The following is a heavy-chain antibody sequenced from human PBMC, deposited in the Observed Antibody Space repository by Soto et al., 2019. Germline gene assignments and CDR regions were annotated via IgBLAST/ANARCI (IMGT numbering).Heavy chain of an antibody. CDR1: GFTVRNYA. J-gene: IGHJ4*02. CDR2: IGSSGGST. CDR3: ARLFDYYDSSGYYPGLDY. Sequence: GGSLRLSCAASGFTVRNYAMSGGRQAPGKGLEWVSGIGSSGGSTYYADSVKGRFTISRDISKKTLYLQMNSLRAEDTAVYYCARLFDYYDSSGYYPGLDYWGQGTLVTVSS. D-gene: IGHD3-22*01. V-gene: IGHV3-23*01.